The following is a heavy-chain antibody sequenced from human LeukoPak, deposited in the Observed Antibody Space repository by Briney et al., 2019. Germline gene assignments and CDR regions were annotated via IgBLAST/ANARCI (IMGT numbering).Heavy chain of an antibody. CDR1: GFTFTSYA. V-gene: IGHV3-23*01. Sequence: GGSLRLSCAASGFTFTSYAMNWVRQAPGKGLGWVSGISGSGGSTYYADSVKGRFSISRDNSKNTLYLQLNSLRVEDTAEYYCAKAHGGSYHSGIDWGQGTLVIDSS. CDR2: ISGSGGST. CDR3: AKAHGGSYHSGID. D-gene: IGHD1-26*01. J-gene: IGHJ4*02.